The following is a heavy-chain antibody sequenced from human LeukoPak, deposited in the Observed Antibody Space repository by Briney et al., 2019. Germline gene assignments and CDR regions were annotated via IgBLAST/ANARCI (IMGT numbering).Heavy chain of an antibody. CDR3: AKEGLLWFGELLNNWFDP. J-gene: IGHJ5*02. D-gene: IGHD3-10*01. CDR2: VSGSGGRT. Sequence: GGSLRLSCAASGFTFSSYAMSWVRQAPGKGLEWVSAVSGSGGRTYYADSVKGRFTISRDNSKNTLYLQMNSLRAEDTAVYYCAKEGLLWFGELLNNWFDPWGQGTLVTVSS. CDR1: GFTFSSYA. V-gene: IGHV3-23*01.